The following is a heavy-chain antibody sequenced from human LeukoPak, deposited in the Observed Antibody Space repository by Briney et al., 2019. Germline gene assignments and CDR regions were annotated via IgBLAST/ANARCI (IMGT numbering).Heavy chain of an antibody. J-gene: IGHJ4*02. CDR1: GGSISSYY. V-gene: IGHV4-4*07. CDR3: ARERCSGGSCYLGGVLRGYFDS. D-gene: IGHD2-15*01. CDR2: IYTSGST. Sequence: SETLSLTCTVSGGSISSYYWSWIRQPAGKGLEWIGRIYTSGSTNYNPSLKSRVTMSVDTSKNQFSLKLSSVTAADTAVYYCARERCSGGSCYLGGVLRGYFDSWGQGTLVTVSS.